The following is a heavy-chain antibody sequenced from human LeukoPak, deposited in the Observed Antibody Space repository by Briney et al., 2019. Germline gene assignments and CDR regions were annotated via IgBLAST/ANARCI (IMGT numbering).Heavy chain of an antibody. J-gene: IGHJ4*02. D-gene: IGHD6-19*01. V-gene: IGHV3-7*01. CDR1: GFTFSTSW. CDR2: IKRDGSET. Sequence: PGGSLRLSCEASGFTFSTSWMSWVRQAPGKGLEWVANIKRDGSETYYVDSVKGRFTISRENTKNSLYLQMDSLRAEDTAVYFCARISTAVAGADYWGQGTLVTVSS. CDR3: ARISTAVAGADY.